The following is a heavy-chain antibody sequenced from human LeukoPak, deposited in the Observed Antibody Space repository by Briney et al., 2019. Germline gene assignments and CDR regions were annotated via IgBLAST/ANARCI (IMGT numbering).Heavy chain of an antibody. D-gene: IGHD6-13*01. CDR1: GFTFSSYW. CDR2: IKQDGSEK. CDR3: ARITIAAAGDYDY. Sequence: QAGGSLRLSCAASGFTFSSYWMSWVRQAPGKGLEWVANIKQDGSEKYYVDSVKGRFTISRDSAKNSLYLQMNSLRAEDTAVYYCARITIAAAGDYDYWGQGTLVTVSS. J-gene: IGHJ4*02. V-gene: IGHV3-7*01.